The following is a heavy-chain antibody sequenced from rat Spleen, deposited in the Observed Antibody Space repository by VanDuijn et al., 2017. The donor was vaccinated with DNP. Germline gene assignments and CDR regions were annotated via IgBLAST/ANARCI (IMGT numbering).Heavy chain of an antibody. CDR2: ISTSGGTT. J-gene: IGHJ3*01. CDR1: GFTFSHSD. CDR3: AARYSSSWFAY. D-gene: IGHD1-2*01. Sequence: EVQVVESGGGLVQPGRSMKLSCAASGFTFSHSDMAWVRQAPTKGLEWVASISTSGGTTYYRDSVKGRFTISRDDAKNTLYLQMNSLRSEDTATYYCAARYSSSWFAYWGQGTLVTVSS. V-gene: IGHV5-25*01.